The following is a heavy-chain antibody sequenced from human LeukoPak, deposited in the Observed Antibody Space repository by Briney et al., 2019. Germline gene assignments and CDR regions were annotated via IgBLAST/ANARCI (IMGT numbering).Heavy chain of an antibody. Sequence: GASVKVSCKASGGTFSSYAISWVRQAPGQGLEWMGGIIPIFGTANYAQKLQGRVTITADESTSTAYMELSSLRSEDTAVYYCARGRGTVTPLSIDYWGQGTLVTVSS. CDR3: ARGRGTVTPLSIDY. V-gene: IGHV1-69*13. D-gene: IGHD4-17*01. CDR1: GGTFSSYA. J-gene: IGHJ4*02. CDR2: IIPIFGTA.